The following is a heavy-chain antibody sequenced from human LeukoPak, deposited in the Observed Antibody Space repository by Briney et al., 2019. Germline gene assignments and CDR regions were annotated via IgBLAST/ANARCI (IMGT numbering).Heavy chain of an antibody. Sequence: GGSLRLSCAASGFTFSSYAMSWVRQAPGKGLEWVSAISGSCGSTYCADSVKGRFTISRDNSKNTLYLQMNSLRAEDTAVYYCAKDRYTGAYYDFWSGQLDAFDIWGQGTMVTVSS. J-gene: IGHJ3*02. D-gene: IGHD3-3*01. CDR1: GFTFSSYA. CDR3: AKDRYTGAYYDFWSGQLDAFDI. V-gene: IGHV3-23*01. CDR2: ISGSCGST.